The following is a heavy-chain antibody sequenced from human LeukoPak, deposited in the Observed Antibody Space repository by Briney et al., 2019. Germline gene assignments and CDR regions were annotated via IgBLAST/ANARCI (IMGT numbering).Heavy chain of an antibody. CDR1: GESFSGYY. V-gene: IGHV4-34*01. CDR2: INHSGST. Sequence: SETLSLTCAVYGESFSGYYWSWIRQPPGKGLEWIGEINHSGSTNYNPSLKSRVTISVDTSKNQFSLKLSSVTAADTAVYYCARVVGVTIFGVVIGNWFDPWGQGTLVTVSS. CDR3: ARVVGVTIFGVVIGNWFDP. D-gene: IGHD3-3*01. J-gene: IGHJ5*02.